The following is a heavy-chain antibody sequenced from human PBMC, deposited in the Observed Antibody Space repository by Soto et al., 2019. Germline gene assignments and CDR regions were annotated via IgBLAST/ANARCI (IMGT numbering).Heavy chain of an antibody. CDR2: ISSSSSYI. V-gene: IGHV3-21*01. CDR1: GFTFSSYS. D-gene: IGHD2-2*01. CDR3: ARDYCSSTSCYSDYYYYGMDV. J-gene: IGHJ6*02. Sequence: GGSLRLSCAASGFTFSSYSMNWVRQAPGKGLEWVSSISSSSSYIYYVDSVKGRFTISRDNAKNSLYLQMNSLRAEDTAVYYCARDYCSSTSCYSDYYYYGMDVWGQGTTVTAP.